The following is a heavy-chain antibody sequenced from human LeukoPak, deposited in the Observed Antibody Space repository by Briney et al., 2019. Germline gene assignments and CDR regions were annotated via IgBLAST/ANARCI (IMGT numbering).Heavy chain of an antibody. J-gene: IGHJ4*02. V-gene: IGHV3-20*01. CDR1: GFTFDDYG. D-gene: IGHD1-26*01. CDR2: INWNGGST. CDR3: ARGGELRRVYYFDY. Sequence: PLGSLRLSCAASGFTFDDYGMSWVRQAPGKGLEWVSGINWNGGSTGYADSVKGRFTISRDNAKNSLYLQMNSLRAEDTALYHCARGGELRRVYYFDYWGQGTLVTVSS.